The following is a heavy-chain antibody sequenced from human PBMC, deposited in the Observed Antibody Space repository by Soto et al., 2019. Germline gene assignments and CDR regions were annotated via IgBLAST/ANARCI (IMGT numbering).Heavy chain of an antibody. V-gene: IGHV1-69*05. CDR1: GGTFSSYA. Sequence: SVKVSCKASGGTFSSYAISWVRQAPGQGLEWMGGIIPIYGTTNYAQKLQGRVTITTDTSTSTAYMELRSLRSDDTAVYYCARGHISSTKNWLDPWGQG. D-gene: IGHD6-6*01. CDR3: ARGHISSTKNWLDP. J-gene: IGHJ5*02. CDR2: IIPIYGTT.